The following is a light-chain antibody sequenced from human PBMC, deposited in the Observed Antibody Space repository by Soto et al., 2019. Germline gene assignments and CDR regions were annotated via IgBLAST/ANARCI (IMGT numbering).Light chain of an antibody. CDR2: DVS. CDR3: TSYTSDSTYV. CDR1: SSDVGGYNY. V-gene: IGLV2-14*01. Sequence: QSALTQPASVSGSPGQSITISCTGTSSDVGGYNYVSWYQQHPGKAPKLMIYDVSNRPSGVSNRFSGSKSGITASLTISGLQAEDEADYYCTSYTSDSTYVFGTGTKVTVL. J-gene: IGLJ1*01.